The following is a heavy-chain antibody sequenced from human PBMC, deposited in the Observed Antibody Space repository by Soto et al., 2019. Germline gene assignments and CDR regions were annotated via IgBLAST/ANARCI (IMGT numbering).Heavy chain of an antibody. D-gene: IGHD3-9*01. Sequence: PSETLSLTCTVSGGSISSSSYYWGWIRQPPGKGLEWIGSIYYSGSTYYNPSLKSRVTISVDTSKKKFSLKLSSVTAADTAVYYCERMGVLRYFDWLLYYSGTDVWGQGTTVS. V-gene: IGHV4-39*01. CDR3: ERMGVLRYFDWLLYYSGTDV. J-gene: IGHJ6*02. CDR2: IYYSGST. CDR1: GGSISSSSYY.